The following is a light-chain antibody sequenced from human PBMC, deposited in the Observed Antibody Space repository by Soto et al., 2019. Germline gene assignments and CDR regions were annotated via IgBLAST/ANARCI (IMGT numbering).Light chain of an antibody. V-gene: IGLV4-60*02. CDR3: ETWDRNTWV. J-gene: IGLJ3*02. CDR2: LEGRGRS. CDR1: SGHISYV. Sequence: QLVLTQSSSASASLGSSVKLTCTLSSGHISYVIAWRQQQPGKAPRFLMNLEGRGRSNKGSGVPDRFSGSSSGADRYLTISNLQFEDEADYYCETWDRNTWVFGGGTKVTVL.